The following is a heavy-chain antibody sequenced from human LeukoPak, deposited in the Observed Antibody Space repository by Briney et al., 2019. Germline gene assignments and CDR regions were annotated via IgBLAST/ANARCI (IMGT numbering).Heavy chain of an antibody. V-gene: IGHV3-30-3*02. CDR1: GFTFSSYA. CDR2: ISYDGSNK. CDR3: AKTDCSSTSCYTDLDY. Sequence: GGSLRLSCAASGFTFSSYAMHWVRQAPGKGLEWVAVISYDGSNKYYADSVKGRFTISRDNSKNTLYLQISSLRAEDTAVYYCAKTDCSSTSCYTDLDYWGQGTLVTVSS. J-gene: IGHJ4*02. D-gene: IGHD2-2*02.